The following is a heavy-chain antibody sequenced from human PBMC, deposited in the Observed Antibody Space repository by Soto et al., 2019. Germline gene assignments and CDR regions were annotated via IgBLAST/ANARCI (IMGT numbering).Heavy chain of an antibody. D-gene: IGHD2-2*01. CDR2: IIPIFGTA. CDR3: ARPIVVVPAAADYYYSMDV. J-gene: IGHJ6*02. CDR1: GGTFSSYA. Sequence: QVQLVQSGAEVKKPGSSVKVSCKASGGTFSSYAISWVRQAPGQGLEWMGGIIPIFGTANYAQKFQGRVTITADESTSTAYMELSSLRSEDTAVYYCARPIVVVPAAADYYYSMDVWGQGTTVTVSS. V-gene: IGHV1-69*01.